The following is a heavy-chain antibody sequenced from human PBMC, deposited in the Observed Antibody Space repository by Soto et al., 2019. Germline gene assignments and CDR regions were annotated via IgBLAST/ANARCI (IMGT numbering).Heavy chain of an antibody. CDR1: GFRFRDYW. D-gene: IGHD3-16*02. V-gene: IGHV3-7*03. Sequence: EVQLVESGGGLVQTGGSLRLSCAVSGFRFRDYWMSWVCQAPGKGLEWVANIKQDESDKYYVDSVKGRFTISRDNAKNALYLQMNSLRVEDTAVYYCAAYCYTMTCTHFHGYSWGQGTQVTVSS. CDR3: AAYCYTMTCTHFHGYS. J-gene: IGHJ5*02. CDR2: IKQDESDK.